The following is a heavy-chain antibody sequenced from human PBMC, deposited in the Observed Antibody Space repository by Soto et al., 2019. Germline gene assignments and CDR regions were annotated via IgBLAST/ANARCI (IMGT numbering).Heavy chain of an antibody. CDR1: GGSISSSSYY. J-gene: IGHJ4*02. V-gene: IGHV4-39*01. Sequence: PSETLSLACTVSGGSISSSSYYWGWIRQPPGKGLEWIGSIYYSGSTYYNPSLKSRVTISVDTSKQQLSLTLSSVTAADTAVYYCGRHWLSPRFCSGSGPRFDYWAQGTLVTVSS. CDR3: GRHWLSPRFCSGSGPRFDY. CDR2: IYYSGST. D-gene: IGHD1-26*01.